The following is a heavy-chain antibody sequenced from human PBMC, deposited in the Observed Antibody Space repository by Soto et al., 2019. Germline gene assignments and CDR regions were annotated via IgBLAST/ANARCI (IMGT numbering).Heavy chain of an antibody. CDR2: IGGTDGDRGGVP. D-gene: IGHD7-27*01. CDR1: GFIFKHYA. CDR3: VKRGRNWGAFDF. J-gene: IGHJ3*01. V-gene: IGHV3-23*01. Sequence: VQLLESGGGLVQPGGALRLSCVASGFIFKHYAMSWVRQAPGKGLEWGSTIGGTDGDRGGVPWYEDSVKGRFTISRDSSANTLFLHMDNLRAEDSALYYCVKRGRNWGAFDFWGQGTTVVVSS.